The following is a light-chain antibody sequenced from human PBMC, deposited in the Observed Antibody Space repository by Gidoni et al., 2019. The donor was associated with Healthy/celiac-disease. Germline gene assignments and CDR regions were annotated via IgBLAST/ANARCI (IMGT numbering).Light chain of an antibody. Sequence: AIRMTQSPSSFSASTGDRVTITCRASQGISSYLAWYQQKPGKAPKLLIYAASKLQSGVPSRFSGSGSGTDFTLTISCLQSEDFATYYCQQYYSYPRFGQGTKLEIK. V-gene: IGKV1-8*01. CDR3: QQYYSYPR. CDR2: AAS. CDR1: QGISSY. J-gene: IGKJ2*01.